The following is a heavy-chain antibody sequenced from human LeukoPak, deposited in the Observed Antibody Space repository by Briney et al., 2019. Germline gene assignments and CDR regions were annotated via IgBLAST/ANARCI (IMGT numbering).Heavy chain of an antibody. D-gene: IGHD3-10*01. CDR2: IYYSGST. CDR3: ARGGVNYKIAGP. J-gene: IGHJ5*02. V-gene: IGHV4-59*01. CDR1: GGSITSYY. Sequence: NPSETLSLTCTVSGGSITSYYWSWIRQPPGKGLEWIGYIYYSGSTNYNPSLKSRVTISVDTSKNQFSLKLSSVTAADTAVYYCARGGVNYKIAGPWGQGALVTVSS.